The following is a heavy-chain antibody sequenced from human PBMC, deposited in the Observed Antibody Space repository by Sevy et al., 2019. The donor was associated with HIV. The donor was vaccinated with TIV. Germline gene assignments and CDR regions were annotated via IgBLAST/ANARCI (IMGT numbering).Heavy chain of an antibody. CDR1: GFTFSSYA. D-gene: IGHD6-19*01. Sequence: GGSLRLSCAASGFTFSSYAMHWVRQAPGKGLEWVAVISYDGSNKYYADSVKGRFTISRDNSKNTLYLQMNSLRAEDTAVYYCAREALVAVAGTMWFDPRGQGTLVTVSS. CDR2: ISYDGSNK. J-gene: IGHJ5*02. V-gene: IGHV3-30-3*01. CDR3: AREALVAVAGTMWFDP.